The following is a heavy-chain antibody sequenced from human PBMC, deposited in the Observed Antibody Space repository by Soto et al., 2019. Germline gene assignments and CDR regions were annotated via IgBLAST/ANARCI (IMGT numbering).Heavy chain of an antibody. CDR2: IIPIFGIA. J-gene: IGHJ6*02. Sequence: QVQLVQSGAEVKKPGSSVKVSCKASGGTFSRYSITWVRQAPGHGLEWIGRIIPIFGIASYAQKFQGRVTITADESTSTAYMKPSSLGSDDTAVYYCAREDRDRETGLVPAAIDGMDVWGQGTTVTVSS. CDR1: GGTFSRYS. CDR3: AREDRDRETGLVPAAIDGMDV. V-gene: IGHV1-69*08. D-gene: IGHD2-2*01.